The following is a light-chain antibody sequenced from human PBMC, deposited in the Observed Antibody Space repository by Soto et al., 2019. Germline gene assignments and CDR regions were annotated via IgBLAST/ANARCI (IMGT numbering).Light chain of an antibody. CDR1: QDIKYY. CDR2: DAS. CDR3: QQYEKLPLT. Sequence: DTQMTQSPSSLSASVGDRVTITCQASQDIKYYLNRYLQKPRKAPKLLIYDASNLERAVPSRFSGSGAGTEYSLTISSLHPEDNGPYYCQQYEKLPLTFGGGTK. V-gene: IGKV1-33*01. J-gene: IGKJ4*01.